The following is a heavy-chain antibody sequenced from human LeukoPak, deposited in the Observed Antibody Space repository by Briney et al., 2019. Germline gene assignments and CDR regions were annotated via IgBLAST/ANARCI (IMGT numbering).Heavy chain of an antibody. Sequence: GSLRLSCAASGFTFSSYGMHWVRQAPGKGLEWVALIWFDGSNKYYADSVKGRFTISRDNSNNTLYLQMNSLRVEDTAVYCCARQTTVATDCWGQGTLVTVSS. CDR1: GFTFSSYG. CDR3: ARQTTVATDC. J-gene: IGHJ4*02. V-gene: IGHV3-33*01. CDR2: IWFDGSNK. D-gene: IGHD4-23*01.